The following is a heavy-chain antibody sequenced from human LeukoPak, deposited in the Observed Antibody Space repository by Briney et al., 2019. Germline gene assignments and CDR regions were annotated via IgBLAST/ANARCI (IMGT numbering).Heavy chain of an antibody. D-gene: IGHD3-22*01. CDR3: ARTMIVVDHLAAFDI. CDR1: GFTFSSYS. CDR2: ISSSGSTI. J-gene: IGHJ3*02. Sequence: PGGSLRLSCAASGFTFSSYSMNWVRQAPGKGLEWVSYISSSGSTIYYADSVKGRFTISRDNAKNSLYLQMNSLRAEDTAVYYCARTMIVVDHLAAFDIWGQGTMVTVSS. V-gene: IGHV3-48*04.